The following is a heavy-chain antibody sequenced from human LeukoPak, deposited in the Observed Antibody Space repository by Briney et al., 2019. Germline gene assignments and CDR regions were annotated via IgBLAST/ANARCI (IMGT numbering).Heavy chain of an antibody. CDR3: AKDQISNWNSRALDY. J-gene: IGHJ4*02. D-gene: IGHD1-7*01. CDR2: ISGSGGST. V-gene: IGHV3-23*01. Sequence: GGSLRLSCAASGFTFSSYAMSWVRQAPGKGLEWVSAISGSGGSTYYADSVKGRFTISRDNSKNTLYPQVNSLRAEDTAVYYCAKDQISNWNSRALDYWGQGTLVTVSS. CDR1: GFTFSSYA.